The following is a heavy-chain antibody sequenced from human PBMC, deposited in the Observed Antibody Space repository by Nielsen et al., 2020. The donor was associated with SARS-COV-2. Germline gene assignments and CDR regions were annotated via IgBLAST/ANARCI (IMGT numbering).Heavy chain of an antibody. CDR3: ARDPLRGYSYGVDY. D-gene: IGHD5-18*01. CDR1: GYTFANHD. J-gene: IGHJ4*02. V-gene: IGHV1-8*01. CDR2: MNPNIGKA. Sequence: ASVKVSCKTSGYTFANHDIHWVRQASGQGLEWMGWMNPNIGKAGYAQRFQGRLTMTSDTSTSTAYMELSSLRSEDTAVYYCARDPLRGYSYGVDYWGQGTLVTVSS.